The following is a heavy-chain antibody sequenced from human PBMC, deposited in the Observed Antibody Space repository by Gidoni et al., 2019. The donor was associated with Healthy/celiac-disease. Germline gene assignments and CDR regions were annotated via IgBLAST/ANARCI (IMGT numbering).Heavy chain of an antibody. D-gene: IGHD3-3*01. CDR1: GGSISSGSYY. CDR3: ARNYDFWSGYQAHYYYYYGMDV. V-gene: IGHV4-61*02. CDR2: IYTSGST. J-gene: IGHJ6*02. Sequence: QVQLQESGPGLVKPSQTLSLTCTVSGGSISSGSYYWSWIRQPAGKGLEWIGRIYTSGSTNYNPSLKSRVTISVDTSKNQFSLKLSSVTAADTAVYYCARNYDFWSGYQAHYYYYYGMDVWGQGTTVTVSS.